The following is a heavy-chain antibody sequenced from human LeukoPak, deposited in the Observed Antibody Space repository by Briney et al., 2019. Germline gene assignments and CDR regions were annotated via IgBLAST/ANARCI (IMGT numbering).Heavy chain of an antibody. Sequence: SETLSLTCTVSGGSISSSSYYWGWIRQPPGKGLEWIGSIYYSGSTYYNPSLKSRVTISVDTSKNQFSLKLSSVTAADTAVYYCARRVGTYDFWTPRYERYFDLWGRGTLVTVSS. CDR1: GGSISSSSYY. D-gene: IGHD3-3*01. CDR3: ARRVGTYDFWTPRYERYFDL. J-gene: IGHJ2*01. V-gene: IGHV4-39*01. CDR2: IYYSGST.